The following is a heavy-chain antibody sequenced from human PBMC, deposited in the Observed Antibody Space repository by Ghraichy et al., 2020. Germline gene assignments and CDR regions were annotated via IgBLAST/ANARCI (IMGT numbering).Heavy chain of an antibody. CDR3: ARGEDVVVPPSYYGMDV. CDR2: IYYSGST. CDR1: GGSISSYY. V-gene: IGHV4-59*01. Sequence: SETLSLTCTVSGGSISSYYWSWIRQPPGKGLEWIGYIYYSGSTNYNPSLKSRVTISVDTSKNQFYLKLSSVTASDTAVYYCARGEDVVVPPSYYGMDVWGQGTTVTVSS. J-gene: IGHJ6*02. D-gene: IGHD2-2*01.